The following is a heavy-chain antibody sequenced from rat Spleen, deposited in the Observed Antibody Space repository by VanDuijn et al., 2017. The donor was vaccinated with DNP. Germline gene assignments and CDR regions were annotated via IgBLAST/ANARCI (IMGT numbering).Heavy chain of an antibody. J-gene: IGHJ2*01. V-gene: IGHV5S13*01. CDR1: GFTFSNHG. CDR3: ARWTYYFDY. Sequence: EVQLVESGGGLVQPGRSLKPSCAVSGFTFSNHGMSWVRQAPTKGLEWVASISSGGDITDYRDSVKGRFTSSRDDAKNTQYLQMDSLRSEDTATYYCARWTYYFDYWGQGVMVTVSS. CDR2: ISSGGDIT.